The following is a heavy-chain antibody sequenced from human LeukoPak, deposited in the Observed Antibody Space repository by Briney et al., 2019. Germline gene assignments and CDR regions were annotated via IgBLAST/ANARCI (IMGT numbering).Heavy chain of an antibody. Sequence: ASVKVSCKASGYTFTDYYIHWVRQAPGQGLEWMAWMNPNSGGTSYAQKFQGRVTMTRDTSISTAYMELSRLRSDDTAVYYCARRIVATIGYYYYYYMDVWGKGTTVTVSS. CDR2: MNPNSGGT. CDR3: ARRIVATIGYYYYYYMDV. D-gene: IGHD5-12*01. J-gene: IGHJ6*03. V-gene: IGHV1-2*02. CDR1: GYTFTDYY.